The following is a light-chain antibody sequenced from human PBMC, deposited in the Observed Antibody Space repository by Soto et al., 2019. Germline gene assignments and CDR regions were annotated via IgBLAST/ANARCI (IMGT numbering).Light chain of an antibody. CDR1: QSVSSTY. CDR3: QQYGSSLAWT. V-gene: IGKV3-20*01. CDR2: GAS. J-gene: IGKJ1*01. Sequence: EIVLTQSPGTLSLSPGERATLSCRASQSVSSTYLAWYQQKPGQAPRLLIYGASSRATGIPDRFSGSGSGTDFTLTISRLEPEDSAVYYCQQYGSSLAWTFGQGTKVEIE.